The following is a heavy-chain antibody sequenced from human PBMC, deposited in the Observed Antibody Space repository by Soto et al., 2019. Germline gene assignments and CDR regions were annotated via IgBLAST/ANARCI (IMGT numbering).Heavy chain of an antibody. D-gene: IGHD3-10*01. CDR3: AKGLLWFGEFLSSFDY. CDR2: ISYDGSNK. CDR1: GFTFSSYG. V-gene: IGHV3-30*18. J-gene: IGHJ4*02. Sequence: QVQLVESGGGVVQPGRSLRLSCAASGFTFSSYGVHWVRQAPGKGLEWVAVISYDGSNKYYADSVKGRFTISRDNSKNPLYLQMNSLRAEATAVYYCAKGLLWFGEFLSSFDYWGQGTLVTVSS.